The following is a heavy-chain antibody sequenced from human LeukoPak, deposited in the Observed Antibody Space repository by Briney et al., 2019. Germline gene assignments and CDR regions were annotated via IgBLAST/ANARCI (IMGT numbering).Heavy chain of an antibody. CDR1: GGSISSSDDY. Sequence: PSETLSLTCSVSGGSISSSDDYWGFVRQTPGKGLEWIGYIHYSGSTNYNPSLKSRVTISVDTSKNQFSLKLSSVTAADTAVYYCSGSYVYYYYYYMDVWGKGTTVTISS. V-gene: IGHV4-61*05. J-gene: IGHJ6*03. CDR3: SGSYVYYYYYYMDV. CDR2: IHYSGST. D-gene: IGHD1-26*01.